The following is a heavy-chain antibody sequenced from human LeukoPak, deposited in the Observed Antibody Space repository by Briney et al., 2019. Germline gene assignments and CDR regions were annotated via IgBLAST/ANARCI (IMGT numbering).Heavy chain of an antibody. V-gene: IGHV3-9*01. CDR3: AKDLEIIAVAAKVIDY. CDR1: GFTFSNSA. J-gene: IGHJ4*02. Sequence: GGSLRLSCAASGFTFSNSAMSWVRQAPGKGLEWVSGISWNSGSIGYADSVKGRFTISRDNAKNSLYLQMNSLRAEDTALYYCAKDLEIIAVAAKVIDYWGQGTLVTVSS. CDR2: ISWNSGSI. D-gene: IGHD6-19*01.